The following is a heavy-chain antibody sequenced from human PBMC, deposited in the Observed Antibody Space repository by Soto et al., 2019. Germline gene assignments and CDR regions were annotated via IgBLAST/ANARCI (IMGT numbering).Heavy chain of an antibody. V-gene: IGHV4-34*01. Sequence: SETLSLTCAVYGGSFSGYYWSWIRQPPGKGLEWIGEINHSGSTNYNPSLKSRVTISVDTSKNQFSLKLSSVTAADTAVYYCARAARVGATRGFDPWGQGTLVTVSS. J-gene: IGHJ5*02. CDR2: INHSGST. D-gene: IGHD1-26*01. CDR3: ARAARVGATRGFDP. CDR1: GGSFSGYY.